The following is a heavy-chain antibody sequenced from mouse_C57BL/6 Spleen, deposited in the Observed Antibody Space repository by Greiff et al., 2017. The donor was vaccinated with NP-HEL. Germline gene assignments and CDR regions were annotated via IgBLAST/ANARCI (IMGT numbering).Heavy chain of an antibody. D-gene: IGHD1-1*01. V-gene: IGHV7-3*01. CDR1: GFTFTDYY. J-gene: IGHJ1*03. CDR3: ARYYGSSYWYFDV. CDR2: IRNKANGYTT. Sequence: EVKLVESGGGLVQPGGSLSLSCAASGFTFTDYYMSWVRQPPGKALEWLGFIRNKANGYTTEYSASVKGRFTISRDNSQSILYLQMNALRAEDSATYYCARYYGSSYWYFDVCGTGTTVTVSS.